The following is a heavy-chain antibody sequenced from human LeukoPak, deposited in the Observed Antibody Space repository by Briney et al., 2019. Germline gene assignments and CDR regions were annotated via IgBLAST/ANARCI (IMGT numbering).Heavy chain of an antibody. CDR3: ARDAVPHCYYYSMDV. CDR2: ILYDGTNE. D-gene: IGHD6-19*01. J-gene: IGHJ6*04. Sequence: GRSLRLSCAASGFTFSTYAMHWVRQAPGKGLEWVAVILYDGTNEYYADSVKGRFIISRDNSKNTLYLQMNSLRVEDTAVYYCARDAVPHCYYYSMDVWGKGTTVTVSS. V-gene: IGHV3-30*04. CDR1: GFTFSTYA.